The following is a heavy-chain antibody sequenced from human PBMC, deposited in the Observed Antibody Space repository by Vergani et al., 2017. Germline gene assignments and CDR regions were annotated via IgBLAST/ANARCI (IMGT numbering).Heavy chain of an antibody. CDR3: ARRDRVGYSGSYHTAFDI. CDR1: GGTFSNHV. CDR2: ILPLFGTA. V-gene: IGHV1-69*01. J-gene: IGHJ3*02. D-gene: IGHD1-26*01. Sequence: QVQLVQSGAEVKKPGSSVKVSCKSSGGTFSNHVLAWVRQAPGQGLEWMGGILPLFGTANYAQKFQGRVTITADESTSTAYMELSSLRSEDTAVYYCARRDRVGYSGSYHTAFDIWGQGTMVTVSS.